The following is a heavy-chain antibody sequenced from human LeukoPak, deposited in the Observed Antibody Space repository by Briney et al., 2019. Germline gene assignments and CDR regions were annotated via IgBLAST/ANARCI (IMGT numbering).Heavy chain of an antibody. CDR2: ISGTGGST. CDR1: GFTFDSYA. J-gene: IGHJ4*02. Sequence: GGSLRLSCAASGFTFDSYAMSWVRQAPGKGLEWVSSISGTGGSTYYADSVKGRFTISRDNSKNTLYLQMNSLRAEDTAVYYCAKGRPPGDIMAGRGGFDYWGQGTLVTVSS. V-gene: IGHV3-23*01. CDR3: AKGRPPGDIMAGRGGFDY. D-gene: IGHD5-12*01.